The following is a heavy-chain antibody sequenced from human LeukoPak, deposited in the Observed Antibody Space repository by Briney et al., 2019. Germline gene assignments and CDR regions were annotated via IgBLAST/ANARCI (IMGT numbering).Heavy chain of an antibody. D-gene: IGHD5-24*01. J-gene: IGHJ4*02. CDR3: ARGAWRWEMATTQFDY. Sequence: GGSLKLSCAASGLTFSGSAMHWVRQAPGKGLEWVAVISYDGSNKYYADSVKGRFTISRDNSKNTLYLQMNSLRAEDTAVYYCARGAWRWEMATTQFDYWGQGTLVTVSS. CDR1: GLTFSGSA. V-gene: IGHV3-30*04. CDR2: ISYDGSNK.